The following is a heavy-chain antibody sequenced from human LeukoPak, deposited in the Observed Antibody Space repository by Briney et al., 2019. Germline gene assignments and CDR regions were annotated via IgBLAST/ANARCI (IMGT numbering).Heavy chain of an antibody. Sequence: GASLRLSCAASEFTFSSYAMSWVRQAPGKGLEWVSAISGSGGSTYYADSVKGRFTISRDNSKNTLYLQMNSLRAEDTAVYYCAKDVAAAGPQNYYYYYGMDVWGQGTTVTVSS. J-gene: IGHJ6*02. CDR1: EFTFSSYA. CDR2: ISGSGGST. V-gene: IGHV3-23*01. D-gene: IGHD6-13*01. CDR3: AKDVAAAGPQNYYYYYGMDV.